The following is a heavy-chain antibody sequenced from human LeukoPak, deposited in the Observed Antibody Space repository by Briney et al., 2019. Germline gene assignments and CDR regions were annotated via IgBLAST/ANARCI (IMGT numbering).Heavy chain of an antibody. CDR1: GGSINSYY. CDR2: IHSSGTT. Sequence: PSETLSLTCTVSGGSINSYYWNRIRQPPGKALEWIGYIHSSGTTSYNPSLKSRVTISLDTSKNQFSLKLSSVTAADTAVYYCARRIWPWGQGTLVTVSS. J-gene: IGHJ5*02. CDR3: ARRIWP. V-gene: IGHV4-59*01.